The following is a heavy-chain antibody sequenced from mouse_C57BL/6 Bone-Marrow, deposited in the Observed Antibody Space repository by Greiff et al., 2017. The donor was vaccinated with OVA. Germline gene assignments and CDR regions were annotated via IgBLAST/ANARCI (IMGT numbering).Heavy chain of an antibody. Sequence: QVQLQQSGAELARPGASVKLSCKASGYTFTSYGISWVKQRTGQGLEWIGEIYPRSGNTYYNEKFKGKATLTADKSSSTAYMELRSLTSEDSAVYFCARGIITTVVARDYYAMDYWGQGTSVTVSS. CDR3: ARGIITTVVARDYYAMDY. D-gene: IGHD1-1*01. CDR2: IYPRSGNT. V-gene: IGHV1-81*01. J-gene: IGHJ4*01. CDR1: GYTFTSYG.